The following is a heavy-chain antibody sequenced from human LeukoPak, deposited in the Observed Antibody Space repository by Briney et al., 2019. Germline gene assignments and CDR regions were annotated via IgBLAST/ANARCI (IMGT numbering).Heavy chain of an antibody. Sequence: PGGSLRLSCAASGFTFSDYTMNWVRQAPGKGLEWISSIGSVTTYIYYADSVKGRFTISRDNAKNSLSLQMNSLRAEDTAVYYCARAIAVAGPYYFDYWGQGTLVTVSS. D-gene: IGHD6-19*01. CDR1: GFTFSDYT. J-gene: IGHJ4*02. V-gene: IGHV3-21*01. CDR2: IGSVTTYI. CDR3: ARAIAVAGPYYFDY.